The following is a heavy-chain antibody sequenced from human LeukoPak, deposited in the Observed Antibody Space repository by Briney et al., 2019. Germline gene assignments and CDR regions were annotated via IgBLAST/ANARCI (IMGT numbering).Heavy chain of an antibody. D-gene: IGHD2-2*01. Sequence: GSLRLSCAASGFTFSSYGMHWVRQAPGKGLEWVAVISYDGSNKYYADSVKGRFTISRDNSKNTLYLQMNSLRAEDTAVYYCANAFLRSSTSCSVDYWGQGTLVTVSS. CDR3: ANAFLRSSTSCSVDY. CDR1: GFTFSSYG. CDR2: ISYDGSNK. V-gene: IGHV3-30*18. J-gene: IGHJ4*02.